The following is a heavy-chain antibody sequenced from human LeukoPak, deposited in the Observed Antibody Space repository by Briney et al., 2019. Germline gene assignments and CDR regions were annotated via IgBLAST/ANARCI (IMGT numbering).Heavy chain of an antibody. Sequence: SVTVSCKASGGTFSSYAISWVRQAPGQGLEWMGGIIPIFGTANYAQKFQGRVTITTDESTSTVYMELSSLRSEDTAVYYCASSNTAMVPVDYWGQGTLVTVSS. J-gene: IGHJ4*02. D-gene: IGHD5-18*01. CDR3: ASSNTAMVPVDY. V-gene: IGHV1-69*05. CDR2: IIPIFGTA. CDR1: GGTFSSYA.